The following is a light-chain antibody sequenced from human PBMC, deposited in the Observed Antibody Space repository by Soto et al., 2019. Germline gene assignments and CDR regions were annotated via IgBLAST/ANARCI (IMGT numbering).Light chain of an antibody. CDR1: SSDVGGYNY. J-gene: IGLJ1*01. CDR3: SSYTGSSTYV. Sequence: SVLTQPASVSGSPGQSITISCTGTSSDVGGYNYVSWYQHHPGKAPKLMIYEVSNRPSGLSIRFSGSKSGNTASLTISGLQSEDEADYYCSSYTGSSTYVFGTGTKVTVL. CDR2: EVS. V-gene: IGLV2-14*01.